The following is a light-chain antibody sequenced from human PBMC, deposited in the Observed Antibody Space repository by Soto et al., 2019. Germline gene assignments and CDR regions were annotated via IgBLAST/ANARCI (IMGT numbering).Light chain of an antibody. CDR1: QSLVASDGNMY. J-gene: IGKJ5*01. CDR2: KAA. CDR3: MQATQLRT. Sequence: EIVMTQTPLFLPVTLGQPASISCKSSQSLVASDGNMYLDWLHQRPGQPPRLLIYKAAKRFSGVPERFSRSEAGNDFTLHISRVDAEAADIDFCMQATQLRTFGQGTRLEI. V-gene: IGKV2-24*01.